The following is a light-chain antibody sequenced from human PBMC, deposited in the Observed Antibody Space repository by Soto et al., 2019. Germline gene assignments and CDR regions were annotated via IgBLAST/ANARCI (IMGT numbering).Light chain of an antibody. CDR2: KAS. J-gene: IGKJ1*01. Sequence: DIQMTQSPSTLSASVGDRVTITCRASQTFSTSLAWYQQKPGQAPKLLIYKASSLESGVPSRFSVSGSGTEFTLTISSLQPDDFATYYCQQYSSYPWTFGQGTKVEIK. CDR1: QTFSTS. V-gene: IGKV1-5*03. CDR3: QQYSSYPWT.